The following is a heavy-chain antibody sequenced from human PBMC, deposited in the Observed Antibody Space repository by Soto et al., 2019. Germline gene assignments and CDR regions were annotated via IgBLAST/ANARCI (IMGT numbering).Heavy chain of an antibody. CDR3: AHKSLWSGYPLPDLDAFDI. CDR1: GFSLSTSGVG. CDR2: IYWDDDK. Sequence: QITLKESGPTLVKPTQTLTLTCTFSGFSLSTSGVGVGWIRQPPGKALEWLALIYWDDDKRYSPSLKSRLTIAKHPSNNQVVLTMTNIDPVATATYYCAHKSLWSGYPLPDLDAFDIWGQGTMVTVSS. J-gene: IGHJ3*02. D-gene: IGHD3-3*01. V-gene: IGHV2-5*02.